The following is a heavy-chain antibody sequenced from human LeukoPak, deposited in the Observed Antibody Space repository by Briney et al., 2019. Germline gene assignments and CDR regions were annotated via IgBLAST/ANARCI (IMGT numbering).Heavy chain of an antibody. V-gene: IGHV3-23*01. Sequence: HPGGSLRLSCAASGFTSSSYAMSWVRQAPGKGLEWVSAISGSGGSTYYADSVKGRFTISRDNSKNTLYLQMNSLRAEDTAVYYCARVRVPWLAGGFDYWGQGTLVTVSS. CDR1: GFTSSSYA. J-gene: IGHJ4*02. D-gene: IGHD6-19*01. CDR3: ARVRVPWLAGGFDY. CDR2: ISGSGGST.